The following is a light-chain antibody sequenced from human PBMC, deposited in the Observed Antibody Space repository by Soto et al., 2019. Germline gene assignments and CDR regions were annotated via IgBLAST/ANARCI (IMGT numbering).Light chain of an antibody. V-gene: IGLV4-69*01. Sequence: QSVLTQSPSASASLGASVKLTCTLSSGHSSNVIAWHQQQPERGPRYLMKVNSDGSHTKGDGIPDRFSGSSSGTERYLTISSLQSEDEADYYCQTWSAGVRVFGGGTKVTVL. CDR2: VNSDGSH. CDR1: SGHSSNV. J-gene: IGLJ3*02. CDR3: QTWSAGVRV.